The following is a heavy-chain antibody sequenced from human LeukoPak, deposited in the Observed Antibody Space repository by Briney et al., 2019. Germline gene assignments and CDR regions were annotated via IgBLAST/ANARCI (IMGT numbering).Heavy chain of an antibody. CDR3: AKRAVPGNAFFDN. Sequence: PGGSLRLSCTASGFTSSNYAMSWVRQAPGKGLQWVSTISGSGDSTYYADSVKGRFTISRDNSMNTLYLQMSSLRAEDTAVYYCAKRAVPGNAFFDNWGQGTLVTVSS. V-gene: IGHV3-23*01. CDR2: ISGSGDST. J-gene: IGHJ4*02. D-gene: IGHD6-19*01. CDR1: GFTSSNYA.